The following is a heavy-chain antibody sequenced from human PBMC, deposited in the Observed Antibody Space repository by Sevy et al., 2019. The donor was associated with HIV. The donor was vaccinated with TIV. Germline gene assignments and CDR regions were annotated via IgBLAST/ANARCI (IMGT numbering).Heavy chain of an antibody. Sequence: ASVKVSCKASGGTFRQIPISWVRQAPGQGLEWMGAIIPIFATVNYAGKFQGRVTITADESTSTGYMELSSLRSEDTAIYFCARGNKVLSRPKFAPIYHYVLDVWGPGTTVTVSS. CDR2: IIPIFATV. CDR3: ARGNKVLSRPKFAPIYHYVLDV. V-gene: IGHV1-69*13. J-gene: IGHJ6*02. D-gene: IGHD3-9*01. CDR1: GGTFRQIP.